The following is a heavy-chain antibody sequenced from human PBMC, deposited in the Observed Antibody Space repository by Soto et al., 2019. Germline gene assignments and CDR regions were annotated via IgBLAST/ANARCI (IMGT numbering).Heavy chain of an antibody. D-gene: IGHD1-26*01. CDR1: GFTFSSYG. Sequence: QVQLVESGGGVVQPGRSLRLSCAASGFTFSSYGMHWVRQAPGKGLEWVAVISYDGSNKYYADSVKGRFTISRDNSKNTLYLQMNSLRAEDTAVYYCAKEGLVGATRDYYYGMDVWGQGTTVTVSS. CDR2: ISYDGSNK. V-gene: IGHV3-30*18. J-gene: IGHJ6*02. CDR3: AKEGLVGATRDYYYGMDV.